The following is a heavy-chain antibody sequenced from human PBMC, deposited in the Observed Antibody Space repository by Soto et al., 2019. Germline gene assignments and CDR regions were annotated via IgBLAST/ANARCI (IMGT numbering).Heavy chain of an antibody. CDR3: ARGSYYYGSGSYYSY. J-gene: IGHJ4*02. D-gene: IGHD3-10*01. CDR1: GGSVSSGSYY. Sequence: SETLSLTCTVSGGSVSSGSYYWSWSRQPPGKGLEWIGYIYYSGSTNYNPSLKSRVTISVDTSKNQFSLKLSSVTAADTAVDYCARGSYYYGSGSYYSYWGQGTLVTVSS. CDR2: IYYSGST. V-gene: IGHV4-61*01.